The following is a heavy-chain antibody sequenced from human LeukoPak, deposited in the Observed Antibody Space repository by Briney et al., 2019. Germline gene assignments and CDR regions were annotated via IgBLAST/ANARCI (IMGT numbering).Heavy chain of an antibody. Sequence: HPGGSLRLTCAASGFTVSSNYMSWVRQAPGKGLDWVSVIYSGGSTYYADSVKGRFTISRDNSKNTLYLQMNSLRAEDTAVYYCARIPIVVITSGGYWGQGTLVTVSS. V-gene: IGHV3-53*01. D-gene: IGHD3-22*01. CDR3: ARIPIVVITSGGY. J-gene: IGHJ4*02. CDR1: GFTVSSNY. CDR2: IYSGGST.